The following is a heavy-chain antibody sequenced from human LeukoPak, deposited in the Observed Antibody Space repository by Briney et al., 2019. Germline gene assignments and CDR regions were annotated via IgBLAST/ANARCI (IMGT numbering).Heavy chain of an antibody. V-gene: IGHV3-21*01. CDR1: GFAFSSYS. Sequence: GGSLRLSCAASGFAFSSYSMNWVRQAPGKGLEWVSSISSSSSYIYYADSVKGRFTISRDNAKNSLYLQMNSLRAEDTAVYYCARDLSNGYDCSFDYWGQGTLVTVSS. D-gene: IGHD5-12*01. CDR2: ISSSSSYI. CDR3: ARDLSNGYDCSFDY. J-gene: IGHJ4*02.